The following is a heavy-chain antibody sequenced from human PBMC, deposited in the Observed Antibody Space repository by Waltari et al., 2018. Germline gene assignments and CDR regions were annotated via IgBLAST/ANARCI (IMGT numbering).Heavy chain of an antibody. CDR3: ARGIFGVALDY. J-gene: IGHJ4*02. D-gene: IGHD3-3*01. CDR2: ISSSSSYI. V-gene: IGHV3-21*01. Sequence: EVQLVESGGGLVKPGGSLRLSCPASGFTFSSFSMTWVRQAPGKGLEWVSSISSSSSYIYYADSVKGRFTISRDNAKNSLYLQMNSLRAEDTAVYYCARGIFGVALDYWGQGTLVTVSS. CDR1: GFTFSSFS.